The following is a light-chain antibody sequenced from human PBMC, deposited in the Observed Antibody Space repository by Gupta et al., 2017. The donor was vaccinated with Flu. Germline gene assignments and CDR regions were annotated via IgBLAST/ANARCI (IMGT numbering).Light chain of an antibody. CDR1: QRISSY. V-gene: IGKV1-39*01. CDR3: QQIDSTPLT. CDR2: AAS. J-gene: IGKJ3*01. Sequence: DIQSTQSPSSLSASVGDRVTITCRASQRISSYLNWYQQNPGIAPKLLIYAASIVQCGVPSRFSGSESWTXFTLTIXWLQPEDFATYYCQQIDSTPLTFGXGTKVDIK.